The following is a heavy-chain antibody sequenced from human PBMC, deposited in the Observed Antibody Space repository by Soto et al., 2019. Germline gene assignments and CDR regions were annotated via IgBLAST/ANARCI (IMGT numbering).Heavy chain of an antibody. V-gene: IGHV3-23*01. CDR1: GFTFSSYA. J-gene: IGHJ4*02. Sequence: SLRLSCAASGFTFSSYAMSWVRQAPGKGLEWVSAISGSGGSTYYADSVKGRFTISRDNSKNTLYLQMNSLRAEDTAVYYCAKVSYSSSWYLWEYDYWGQGTLVTVSS. D-gene: IGHD6-13*01. CDR2: ISGSGGST. CDR3: AKVSYSSSWYLWEYDY.